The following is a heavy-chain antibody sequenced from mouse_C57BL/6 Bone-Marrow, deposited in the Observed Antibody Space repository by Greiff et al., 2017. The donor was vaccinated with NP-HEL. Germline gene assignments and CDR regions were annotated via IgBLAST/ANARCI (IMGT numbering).Heavy chain of an antibody. CDR3: ARKRASRGYYAMDY. Sequence: VQLQQPGAELVMPGASVKLSCKASGYTFTSYWMHWVKQRPGQGLEWIGEIDPSDSYTNYNQKFKGKSTLTVDKSSSTAYMQLSSLTSEDSAVYYCARKRASRGYYAMDYWGQGTSVTVSS. V-gene: IGHV1-69*01. D-gene: IGHD3-1*01. CDR1: GYTFTSYW. CDR2: IDPSDSYT. J-gene: IGHJ4*01.